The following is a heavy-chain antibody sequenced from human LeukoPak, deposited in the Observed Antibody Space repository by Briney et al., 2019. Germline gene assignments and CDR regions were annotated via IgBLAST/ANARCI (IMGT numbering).Heavy chain of an antibody. CDR1: GGTFSSYA. CDR3: ARGSCSSTSCYPSFDY. J-gene: IGHJ4*02. CDR2: IIPIFGTA. V-gene: IGHV1-69*13. D-gene: IGHD2-2*01. Sequence: ASVKVSCKASGGTFSSYAISWVRQAPGQGLEWMGGIIPIFGTANYAQKFQGRVTITADESTSTAYMELSSLRSEDTAVYYCARGSCSSTSCYPSFDYWGQGTLVPVSS.